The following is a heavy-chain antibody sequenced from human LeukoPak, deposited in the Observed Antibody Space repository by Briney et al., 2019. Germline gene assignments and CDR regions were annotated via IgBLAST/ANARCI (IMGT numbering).Heavy chain of an antibody. CDR1: GGSISSSSYY. V-gene: IGHV4-39*01. J-gene: IGHJ3*02. Sequence: PSETLSLTCTVSGGSISSSSYYWGWIRQPPGKGLEWIGSIYYTGSTYYNPSLKSRVTISVDTSKNQFSLNLTSVTAADTALYFCARHDPIVGTPDAFDIWGQGTMVTVSS. D-gene: IGHD1-26*01. CDR3: ARHDPIVGTPDAFDI. CDR2: IYYTGST.